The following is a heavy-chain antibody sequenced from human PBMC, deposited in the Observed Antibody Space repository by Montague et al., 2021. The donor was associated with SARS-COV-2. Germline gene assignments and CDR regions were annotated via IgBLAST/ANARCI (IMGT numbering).Heavy chain of an antibody. CDR2: ITSGGRT. CDR3: AGDGSRGTARLALDH. V-gene: IGHV3-23*01. CDR1: GFTLSSED. D-gene: IGHD6-6*01. J-gene: IGHJ3*01. Sequence: SLRLSCAASGFTLSSEDMHWVRQAPGKGLEWVSSITSGGRTFYADSLKGRFTISSDNSRNTLYLQMASLRADDTALLYCAGDGSRGTARLALDHWGQGTMVTVSS.